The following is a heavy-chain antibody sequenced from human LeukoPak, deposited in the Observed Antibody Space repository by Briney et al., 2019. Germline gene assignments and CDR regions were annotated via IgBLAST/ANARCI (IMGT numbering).Heavy chain of an antibody. J-gene: IGHJ3*01. CDR3: VGGRAFDV. CDR2: NYHRGTT. CDR1: GGSISRSSDY. V-gene: IGHV4-39*01. D-gene: IGHD3-16*01. Sequence: SETLSLTRTVSGGSISRSSDYWGWIRQPPGKGLEWIATNYHRGTTCYNPSLKSRITISVDTSKNQFSLNLTSVIAADTAVYYCVGGRAFDVWGQGTMVTVSS.